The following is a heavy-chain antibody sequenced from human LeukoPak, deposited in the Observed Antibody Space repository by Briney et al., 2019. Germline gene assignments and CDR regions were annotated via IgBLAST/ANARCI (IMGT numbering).Heavy chain of an antibody. D-gene: IGHD3-10*01. CDR3: ARSFLMSFGELLSGGFDV. J-gene: IGHJ3*01. CDR2: IQHDGSDQ. Sequence: PGGSLRLSCAASGFTFSSYWMSWLRQAPGKGLEWVANIQHDGSDQNYEDSVKGRFTISRDNAKDSLFLQMNSLRAEDTAVYFCARSFLMSFGELLSGGFDVWGQGAMVTVSS. V-gene: IGHV3-7*01. CDR1: GFTFSSYW.